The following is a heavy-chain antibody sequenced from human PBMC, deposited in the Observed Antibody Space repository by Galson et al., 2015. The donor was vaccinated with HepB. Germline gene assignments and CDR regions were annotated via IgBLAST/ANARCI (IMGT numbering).Heavy chain of an antibody. CDR1: GFTFSDYY. CDR3: ARVSRGYGDPRDNWFDP. Sequence: SLRLSCAASGFTFSDYYMSWIRQAPGKGLEGVSYISSSSSYTNYADSVKGRFTISRDNAKNSLYLQMNSLRAEDTAVYYCARVSRGYGDPRDNWFDPWGQGTLVTVSS. V-gene: IGHV3-11*06. J-gene: IGHJ5*02. CDR2: ISSSSSYT. D-gene: IGHD4-17*01.